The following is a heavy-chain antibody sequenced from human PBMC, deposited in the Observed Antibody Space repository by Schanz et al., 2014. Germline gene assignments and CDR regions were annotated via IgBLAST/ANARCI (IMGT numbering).Heavy chain of an antibody. D-gene: IGHD2-2*01. CDR1: GFTFSSYG. CDR2: MSYDGSIK. J-gene: IGHJ4*02. Sequence: QVQLVESGGGVVQPGRSLRLSCAASGFTFSSYGMHWVRQAPGKGLEWVAAMSYDGSIKYYGDSVKGRFTISRDNSKNTLYLHMNTLISEDTAVYYCAKDSTHIGIVLVPTAIDYWGQGTLVTVSS. CDR3: AKDSTHIGIVLVPTAIDY. V-gene: IGHV3-30*18.